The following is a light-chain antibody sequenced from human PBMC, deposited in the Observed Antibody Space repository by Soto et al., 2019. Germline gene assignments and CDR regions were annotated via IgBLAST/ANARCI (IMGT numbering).Light chain of an antibody. J-gene: IGLJ2*01. Sequence: QSVLTQPASVSGSPGQSITISCTGTSSDVGSYNLVSWYQQHPGKAPKLMIYEVSKRPSGVSNRFSGSKSGNTASLTIPGLQAEDEADYYCCSYAGSSSVVFGGGTQLTVL. CDR2: EVS. V-gene: IGLV2-23*02. CDR3: CSYAGSSSVV. CDR1: SSDVGSYNL.